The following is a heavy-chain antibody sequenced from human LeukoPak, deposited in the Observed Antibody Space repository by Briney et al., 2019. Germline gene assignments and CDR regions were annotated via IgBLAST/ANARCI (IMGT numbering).Heavy chain of an antibody. V-gene: IGHV4-59*08. CDR1: GGSISSYY. Sequence: SETLSLTCTVSGGSISSYYWSWIRQPPGKGLEWIGYIYYSGSTNYNPSLKSRVTISVDTSKNQFSLKLSSVTAADTAVYYCAKMGDGDDYSDSSGYYGDYWGQGTLVTVSS. D-gene: IGHD3-22*01. J-gene: IGHJ4*02. CDR2: IYYSGST. CDR3: AKMGDGDDYSDSSGYYGDY.